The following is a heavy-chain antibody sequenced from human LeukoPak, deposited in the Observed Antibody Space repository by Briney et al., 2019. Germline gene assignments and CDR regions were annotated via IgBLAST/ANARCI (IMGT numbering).Heavy chain of an antibody. V-gene: IGHV4-4*07. CDR2: IYSSGST. CDR1: GGSISSYY. Sequence: SETLSLTCTVSGGSISSYYWSWIRQPAGKGLEWIGRIYSSGSTNYNPSLNSRVTMSVDTSKNQFSLKLSSVTAADTAVYYCARASRDGYNQNFDYWGQGTQVTVSS. D-gene: IGHD5-24*01. J-gene: IGHJ4*02. CDR3: ARASRDGYNQNFDY.